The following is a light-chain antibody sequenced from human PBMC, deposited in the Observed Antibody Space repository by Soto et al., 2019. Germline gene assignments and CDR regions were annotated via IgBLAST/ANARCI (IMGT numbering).Light chain of an antibody. Sequence: EIVLTQSPGTLSLSPGERVTLSCRASQSISNNHLAWYQQKPGQAPRLLIYGASSRATGIPDRFSGSGSETEFTLTISSLQSEDFAVYYCQQYNKWPITFGQGTRLEIK. V-gene: IGKV3D-15*01. CDR1: QSISNN. CDR3: QQYNKWPIT. J-gene: IGKJ5*01. CDR2: GAS.